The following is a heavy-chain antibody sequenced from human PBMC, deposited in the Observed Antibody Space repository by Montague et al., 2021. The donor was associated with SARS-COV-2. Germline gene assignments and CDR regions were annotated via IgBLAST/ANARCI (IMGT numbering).Heavy chain of an antibody. CDR2: IYYSGRT. CDR1: GGSIMRSDYY. CDR3: AGHETGDPPFGD. D-gene: IGHD7-27*01. Sequence: SETLSLTCTVSGGSIMRSDYYWGWIRQAPGKGLEWIGSIYYSGRTMYTPSLKTRISMSIDKSKNQFSLRLNSATAADTSIYYCAGHETGDPPFGDWGQGTLVTVSS. V-gene: IGHV4-39*01. J-gene: IGHJ4*02.